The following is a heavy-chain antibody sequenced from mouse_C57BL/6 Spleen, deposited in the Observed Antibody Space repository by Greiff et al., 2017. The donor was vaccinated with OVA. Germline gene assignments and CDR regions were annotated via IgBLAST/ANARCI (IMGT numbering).Heavy chain of an antibody. Sequence: VQLQQPGAELVKPGASVKLSCKASGYTFTSYWMHWVKQRPGQGLEWIGMIHPNSGSTNYNEKFKSKATLTVDKSSSTAYMQLSSLTSEDSAVYYCATAQATEAMDYWGQGTSVTVSS. CDR3: ATAQATEAMDY. D-gene: IGHD3-2*02. CDR2: IHPNSGST. V-gene: IGHV1-64*01. J-gene: IGHJ4*01. CDR1: GYTFTSYW.